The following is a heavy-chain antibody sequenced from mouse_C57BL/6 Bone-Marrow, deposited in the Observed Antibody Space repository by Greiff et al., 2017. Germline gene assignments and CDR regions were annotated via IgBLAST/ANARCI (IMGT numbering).Heavy chain of an antibody. CDR1: GYTFTSYW. Sequence: VKLQESGTELVKPGASVKLSCKASGYTFTSYWMHWVKQRPGQGLEWIGNINPSNGGTNYNEKFKSKATLTVDKSSSTAYMQLSSLTSEDSAVYYCARFDPGRGFDYWGQGTTLTVSS. CDR3: ARFDPGRGFDY. V-gene: IGHV1-53*01. J-gene: IGHJ2*01. CDR2: INPSNGGT.